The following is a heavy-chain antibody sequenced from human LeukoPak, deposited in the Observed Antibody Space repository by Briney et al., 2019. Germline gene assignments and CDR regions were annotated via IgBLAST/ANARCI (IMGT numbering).Heavy chain of an antibody. V-gene: IGHV1-8*01. D-gene: IGHD3-3*01. CDR3: GRAITIFDYYYMDV. CDR1: GDTFTTYD. CDR2: MNPKSGNT. J-gene: IGHJ6*03. Sequence: ASVKVSCKASGDTFTTYDFNWVRQAPGQGLEWMGWMNPKSGNTVYAQKFQGRVIMTRDTSKSTAYMELSSLRSEDTAVYYCGRAITIFDYYYMDVWGKGSTVTVSS.